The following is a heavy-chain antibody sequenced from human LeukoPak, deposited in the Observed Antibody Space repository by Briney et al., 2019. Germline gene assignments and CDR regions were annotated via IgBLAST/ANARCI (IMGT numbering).Heavy chain of an antibody. J-gene: IGHJ6*02. V-gene: IGHV1-8*01. D-gene: IGHD4-17*01. Sequence: ASVKVSCKASGCTFTSYDINWVRQATGQGLEWMGWMNPNSGNTGYAQKFQGGVTMTRNTSISTAYMELSSLRSEDTAVYYCARDYGDYGWHGMDVWGQGTTVTVSS. CDR2: MNPNSGNT. CDR3: ARDYGDYGWHGMDV. CDR1: GCTFTSYD.